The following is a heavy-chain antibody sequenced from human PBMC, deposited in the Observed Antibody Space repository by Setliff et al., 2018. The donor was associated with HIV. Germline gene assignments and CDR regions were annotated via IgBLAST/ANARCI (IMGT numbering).Heavy chain of an antibody. D-gene: IGHD3-22*01. CDR3: ARDTYDSRGYFFGY. J-gene: IGHJ4*02. CDR1: GGSFSSSSYY. CDR2: IHYSGGT. V-gene: IGHV4-39*07. Sequence: LSLTCTVSGGSFSSSSYYWGWIRQPPGKGLEWIGNIHYSGGTYYNPSLKSRVTISKDTSKNQFSLHLSSVTAADTAVYYCARDTYDSRGYFFGYWGQGTLVTVSS.